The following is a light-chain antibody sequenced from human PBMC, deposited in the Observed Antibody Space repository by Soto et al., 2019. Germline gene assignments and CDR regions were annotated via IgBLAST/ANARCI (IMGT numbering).Light chain of an antibody. J-gene: IGLJ3*02. CDR1: SSDVGGYNY. CDR2: EVT. V-gene: IGLV2-14*01. CDR3: KSRTTRNTLV. Sequence: QSVLTQPASVSGSPGQSITISCTGTSSDVGGYNYVSWYQQHPGKAPKLIIYEVTHRPSGVSSRFYGSRSGNTASLTISGLQAEDEADYYCKSRTTRNTLVFGGGTKLTV.